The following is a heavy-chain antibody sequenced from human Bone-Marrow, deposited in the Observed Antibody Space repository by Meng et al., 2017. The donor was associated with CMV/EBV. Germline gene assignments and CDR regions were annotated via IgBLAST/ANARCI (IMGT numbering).Heavy chain of an antibody. V-gene: IGHV1-46*01. Sequence: SVKVSCKASGYTFTSYYMHWVRQAPGQGLEWMGIINPSGGSTSYAQKFQGRVTMTRDTSTSTVYMELSSLRSEDTAVYYCARSSDQLLYSEAFDIWGQGTMVTVSS. J-gene: IGHJ3*02. D-gene: IGHD2-2*02. CDR3: ARSSDQLLYSEAFDI. CDR1: GYTFTSYY. CDR2: INPSGGST.